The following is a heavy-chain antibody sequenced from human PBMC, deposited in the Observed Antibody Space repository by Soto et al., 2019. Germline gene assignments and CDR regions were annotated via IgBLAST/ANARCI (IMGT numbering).Heavy chain of an antibody. CDR2: IYHSGST. J-gene: IGHJ5*02. CDR3: ARVLSSTSYKRFWFDP. V-gene: IGHV4-30-2*01. Sequence: PSETLSLTFAVSGGSISSGGYSWSWIRQPPGKGLEWIGYIYHSGSTYYNPSIKSRVTISVDRSKNQFSLKLSSLTAADTAVYYCARVLSSTSYKRFWFDPWGQGTLVTVSS. D-gene: IGHD2-2*01. CDR1: GGSISSGGYS.